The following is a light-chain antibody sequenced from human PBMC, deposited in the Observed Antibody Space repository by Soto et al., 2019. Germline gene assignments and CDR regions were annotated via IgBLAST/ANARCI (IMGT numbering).Light chain of an antibody. CDR3: TSYAGGNNV. V-gene: IGLV2-8*01. CDR1: SSDVGGYNY. CDR2: EVN. J-gene: IGLJ1*01. Sequence: QSALTQPPSASGSPGQSGTISCTGTSSDVGGYNYFSWYQQHPGKVPKLMFYEVNKRPSGVPDRFSGSKSGNTASLTVSGLQAEDEADYYCTSYAGGNNVFGTGTKLTVL.